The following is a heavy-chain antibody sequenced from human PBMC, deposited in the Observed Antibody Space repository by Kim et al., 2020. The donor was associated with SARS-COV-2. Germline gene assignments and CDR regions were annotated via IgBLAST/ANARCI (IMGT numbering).Heavy chain of an antibody. D-gene: IGHD3-16*01. CDR3: ALYPSSFYY. J-gene: IGHJ4*02. V-gene: IGHV1-8*01. Sequence: GNTGYAKKFQGRVTMTRNTSISTAYMELSSLRSADTAVYYCALYPSSFYYWGQGTLVTVSS. CDR2: GNT.